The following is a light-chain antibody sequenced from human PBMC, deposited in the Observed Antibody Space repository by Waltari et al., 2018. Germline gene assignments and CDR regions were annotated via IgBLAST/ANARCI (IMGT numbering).Light chain of an antibody. CDR3: SSRDSSGNLFV. J-gene: IGLJ1*01. CDR1: SLVTYY. Sequence: SSELTQDPAVSVALGQTVRITCQGDSLVTYYAGWYQQNPGPAPVLFVYGKNYPPAGIPDRFSGSSSGNTASLTITGAQAEDEADYHCSSRDSSGNLFVFGTGTKVTVL. CDR2: GKN. V-gene: IGLV3-19*01.